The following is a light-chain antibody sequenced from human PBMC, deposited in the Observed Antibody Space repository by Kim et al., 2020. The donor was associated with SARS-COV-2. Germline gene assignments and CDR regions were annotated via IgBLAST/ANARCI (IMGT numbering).Light chain of an antibody. V-gene: IGLV3-19*01. J-gene: IGLJ1*01. CDR2: GKN. CDR3: NSRDSSGNHLNV. CDR1: SLRSNY. Sequence: LGQTVRITCQGASLRSNYASWYQQKTGQATVLVIYGKNNRPSGIPDRFSGSSSGNTASLTITGAQAEDEADYYCNSRDSSGNHLNVFGTGTKVTVL.